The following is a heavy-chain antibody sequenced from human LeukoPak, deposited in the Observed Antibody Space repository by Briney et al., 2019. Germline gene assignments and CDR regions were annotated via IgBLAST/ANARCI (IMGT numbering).Heavy chain of an antibody. V-gene: IGHV5-51*01. Sequence: GESLQMSCKGSGYSFTSYWMAWVRQMPGKGLEWMGIIYPGDSDTRYSPSFQGQVTISADKSINTAYLQWSSLKASDTAMYYCARSGYSFAYGLDYWGQGTLVTVSS. J-gene: IGHJ4*02. CDR1: GYSFTSYW. CDR3: ARSGYSFAYGLDY. D-gene: IGHD5-18*01. CDR2: IYPGDSDT.